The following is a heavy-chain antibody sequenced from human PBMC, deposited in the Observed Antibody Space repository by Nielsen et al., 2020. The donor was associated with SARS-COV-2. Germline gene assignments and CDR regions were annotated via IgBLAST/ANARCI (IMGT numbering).Heavy chain of an antibody. D-gene: IGHD1-1*01. CDR2: INPDGSMK. CDR1: GFSFSTSW. CDR3: LQGGAS. V-gene: IGHV3-7*05. J-gene: IGHJ5*02. Sequence: GESLKISCAASGFSFSTSWMNWVRQGPGKRLEWVANINPDGSMKRHVASVMGRFTISSDNARDSLYLQMNNLRAEDTAIYYCLQGGASWGQGTLVTVSS.